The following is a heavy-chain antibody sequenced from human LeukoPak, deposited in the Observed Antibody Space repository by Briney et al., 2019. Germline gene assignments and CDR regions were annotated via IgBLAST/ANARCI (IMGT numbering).Heavy chain of an antibody. CDR1: GFTFSSYW. V-gene: IGHV3-74*01. D-gene: IGHD2-8*02. CDR2: INEDGSTT. Sequence: GGSLRLSCAASGFTFSSYWFHWVRHTPGKGLVWVSRINEDGSTTNYADSVKGRFTISRDNAKNTLYLQMNSLRAEDTALYYCAKDCTGARDYWGQGTLVTVSS. CDR3: AKDCTGARDY. J-gene: IGHJ4*02.